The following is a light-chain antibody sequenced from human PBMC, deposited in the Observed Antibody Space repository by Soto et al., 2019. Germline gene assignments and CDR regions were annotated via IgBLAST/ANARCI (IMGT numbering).Light chain of an antibody. Sequence: QSALTQPASVSGSPGQSITISCTGTSSDVTGYNYVSWYQQQHPGKAPKLMIYDVSNRPSGVSNRFSGSKSGNTASLTISGLQAEDEADYYCTSFTGSTVLFGGGTKLTVL. V-gene: IGLV2-14*03. CDR2: DVS. CDR3: TSFTGSTVL. CDR1: SSDVTGYNY. J-gene: IGLJ2*01.